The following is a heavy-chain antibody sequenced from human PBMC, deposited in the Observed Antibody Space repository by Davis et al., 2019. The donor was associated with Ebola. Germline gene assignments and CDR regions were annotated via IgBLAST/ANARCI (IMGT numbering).Heavy chain of an antibody. D-gene: IGHD4/OR15-4a*01. CDR2: IYYSGST. CDR1: GGSISSYY. CDR3: ARYGAAALGKNYYYYYGMDV. V-gene: IGHV4-59*12. Sequence: PGGSLRLSCTVSGGSISSYYWSWIRQPPGKGLEWIGYIYYSGSTNYNPSLKSRVTISVDTSKNQFSLKLSSVTAADTAVYYCARYGAAALGKNYYYYYGMDVWGQGTTVTVSS. J-gene: IGHJ6*02.